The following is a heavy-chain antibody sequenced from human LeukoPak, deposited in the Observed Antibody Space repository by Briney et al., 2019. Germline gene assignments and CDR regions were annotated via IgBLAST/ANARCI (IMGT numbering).Heavy chain of an antibody. D-gene: IGHD2-21*02. V-gene: IGHV3-30*03. CDR1: GFSLRDFG. J-gene: IGHJ4*02. Sequence: GGSLRLSGAPSGFSLRDFGTPGVRQAPGRGLEWVAVMSSDERNQYYADSVQGRFTLSRDNSRNTLFLQMNSLRVEDTAVYYCAIGGLTTIDYWGQGTLVAVSS. CDR3: AIGGLTTIDY. CDR2: MSSDERNQ.